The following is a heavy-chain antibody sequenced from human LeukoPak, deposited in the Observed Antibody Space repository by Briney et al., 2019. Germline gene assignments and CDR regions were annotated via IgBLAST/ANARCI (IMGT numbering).Heavy chain of an antibody. J-gene: IGHJ6*03. V-gene: IGHV4-30-2*01. CDR2: IYHSGST. Sequence: SETLSLTCAISGGSISSGGYSWSWIRQPPGKGLEWIGYIYHSGSTYYNPSLKSRVTISVDTSKNQFSLKLSSVTAADTAVYYCARDLQFHYYYYMDVWGKGTTVTVSS. CDR1: GGSISSGGYS. CDR3: ARDLQFHYYYYMDV.